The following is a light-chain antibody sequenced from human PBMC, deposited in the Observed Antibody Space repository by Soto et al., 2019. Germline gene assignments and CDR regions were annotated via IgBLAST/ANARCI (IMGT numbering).Light chain of an antibody. CDR3: SSYISSSTLSTYV. J-gene: IGLJ1*01. Sequence: QSVLTQPASVSGSPGQSITISCTGTSSDVGGYNYVSWYQHHPGKAPKLMIYDVSNRPSGVSNRFSGSKSGNTASLIISGLQAEDEADYYCSSYISSSTLSTYVFGTGTKLTVL. CDR2: DVS. CDR1: SSDVGGYNY. V-gene: IGLV2-14*03.